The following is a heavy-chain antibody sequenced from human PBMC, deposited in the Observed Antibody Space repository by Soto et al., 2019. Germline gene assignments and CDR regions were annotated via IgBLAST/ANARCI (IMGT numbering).Heavy chain of an antibody. D-gene: IGHD5-18*01. V-gene: IGHV1-69*12. CDR1: AGTFSSYA. CDR3: ARSDTSMVTFSTAFDY. Sequence: QVQLVQSGAEVKKPGSSVKVSCKASAGTFSSYAISWVRQAPGQGLEWMGGIIPIFGTANYAQKFQGRVTITADESTSTDYMGLSSLRSEDTAVYYCARSDTSMVTFSTAFDYWGQGTLVTVSS. J-gene: IGHJ4*01. CDR2: IIPIFGTA.